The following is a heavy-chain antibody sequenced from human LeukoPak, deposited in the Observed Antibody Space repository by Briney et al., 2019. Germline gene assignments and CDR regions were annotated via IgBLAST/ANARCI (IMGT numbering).Heavy chain of an antibody. J-gene: IGHJ4*02. Sequence: GGSLTLSCAASGFTFSSYGMHWFRQPPPKGLEWVAVISYDESNKYYADSVKGRFTISLDNAKNSMYLQMNSLRDDDTAVYYCARDYGWQLIDWGQGTLVTVSS. CDR3: ARDYGWQLID. D-gene: IGHD2-15*01. CDR2: ISYDESNK. CDR1: GFTFSSYG. V-gene: IGHV3-30*03.